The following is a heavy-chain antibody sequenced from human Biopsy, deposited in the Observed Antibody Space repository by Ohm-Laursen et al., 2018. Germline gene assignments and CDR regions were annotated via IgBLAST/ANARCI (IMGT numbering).Heavy chain of an antibody. J-gene: IGHJ5*02. V-gene: IGHV4-34*01. D-gene: IGHD3-10*01. CDR2: INDSGRT. CDR3: ARGINYYGSGRNRHWFDP. Sequence: PGTPSLTCCVYGGSFSGYYCSWIRQPPGKGLEWIGEINDSGRTNYNPSLRSRVTFSVDTSKNQFSLKLSSVTAADTAVYYCARGINYYGSGRNRHWFDPWGQGTQVTVSS. CDR1: GGSFSGYY.